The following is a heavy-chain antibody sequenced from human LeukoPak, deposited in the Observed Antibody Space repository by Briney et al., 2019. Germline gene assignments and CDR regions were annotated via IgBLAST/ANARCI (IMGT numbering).Heavy chain of an antibody. Sequence: PGGSLRLSCAASGFTFSSYVMHWVRQAPGKGLEWVAIISYDGSNEYYADSVKGRFTISRDNSKNTLYLQMNSLRAEDTAVYYCARDKKDGDSFDYWGQGTLVTVSS. D-gene: IGHD4-17*01. CDR1: GFTFSSYV. J-gene: IGHJ4*02. CDR3: ARDKKDGDSFDY. V-gene: IGHV3-30*04. CDR2: ISYDGSNE.